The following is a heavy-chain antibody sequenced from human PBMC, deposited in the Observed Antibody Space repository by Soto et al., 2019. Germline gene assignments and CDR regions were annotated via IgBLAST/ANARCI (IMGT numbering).Heavy chain of an antibody. D-gene: IGHD3-22*01. CDR2: ISTTSSTI. V-gene: IGHV3-48*02. Sequence: EVQLVESGGGLVQPGGSLRPPLAASGFTFRDYAINWVRRAQGRGLEWVSNISTTSSTIYNEDSLKGRFTISRDNAKDSLYLQMNSLRDEDTAVYYCARASGYYDTSGYYGAFYYYGMDVWGQGTAVTVSS. CDR3: ARASGYYDTSGYYGAFYYYGMDV. CDR1: GFTFRDYA. J-gene: IGHJ6*02.